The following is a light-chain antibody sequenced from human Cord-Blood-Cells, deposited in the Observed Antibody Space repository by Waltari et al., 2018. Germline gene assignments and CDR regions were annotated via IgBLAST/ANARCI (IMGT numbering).Light chain of an antibody. CDR1: SSDVGGYNY. Sequence: QSALTQPASVSGSPGQSITISYTGTSSDVGGYNYVSWYQQHPGKAPKLMIYDVSNRPSGVSNRFSGSKSGNTASLTISGLQAEDEADYYCSSYTSSSTLKWVFGGGTKLTVL. CDR2: DVS. J-gene: IGLJ3*02. V-gene: IGLV2-14*01. CDR3: SSYTSSSTLKWV.